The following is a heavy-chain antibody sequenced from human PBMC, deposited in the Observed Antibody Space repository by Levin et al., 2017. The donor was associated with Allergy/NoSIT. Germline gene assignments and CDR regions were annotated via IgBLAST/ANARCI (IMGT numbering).Heavy chain of an antibody. CDR3: ARDLWGYYDSTGYSLVLGY. V-gene: IGHV3-49*03. CDR2: IRSRDYGGTT. D-gene: IGHD3-22*01. J-gene: IGHJ4*02. Sequence: SGGSLRLSCSTSGFTLGDYAITWFRQAPGKGLEWVGFIRSRDYGGTTEYAASLKGRFIISRDDSKGIAYLQMNSLKTEDTAVYFCARDLWGYYDSTGYSLVLGYWGQGSLVTVSS. CDR1: GFTLGDYA.